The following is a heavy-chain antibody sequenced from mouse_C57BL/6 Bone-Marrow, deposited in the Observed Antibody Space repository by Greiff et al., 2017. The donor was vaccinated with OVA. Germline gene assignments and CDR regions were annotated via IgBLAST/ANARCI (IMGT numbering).Heavy chain of an antibody. J-gene: IGHJ2*01. V-gene: IGHV5-15*01. CDR1: GFTFSDYG. CDR2: ISNLAYSI. CDR3: ARQGNYDGSSSYYFDY. Sequence: DVQLVESGGGLVQPGGSLKLSCAASGFTFSDYGMAWVRQAPRKGPEWVAFISNLAYSIYYADTVTGRFTISRENAKNTLYLEMSSLRSEDTAMYYCARQGNYDGSSSYYFDYWGQGTTLTVSS. D-gene: IGHD1-1*01.